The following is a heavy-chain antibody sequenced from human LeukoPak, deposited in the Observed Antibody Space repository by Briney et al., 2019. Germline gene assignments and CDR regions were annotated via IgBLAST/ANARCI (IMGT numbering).Heavy chain of an antibody. J-gene: IGHJ4*02. V-gene: IGHV4-34*01. CDR3: ARFAHFVEMATIRRVYYFDY. CDR2: INLRGST. D-gene: IGHD5-24*01. Sequence: SETLSLTCAVYGGSFNDYYWNWIRQPPGKGLEWIGEINLRGSTTYNPSLKSRVTISVDTSKNRFSLKLSSVTAADTAVYYCARFAHFVEMATIRRVYYFDYWGQGTLVTVSS. CDR1: GGSFNDYY.